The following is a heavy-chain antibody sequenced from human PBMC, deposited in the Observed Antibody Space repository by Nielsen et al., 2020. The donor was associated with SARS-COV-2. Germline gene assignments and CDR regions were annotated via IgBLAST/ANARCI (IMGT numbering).Heavy chain of an antibody. CDR2: ISSSSGYI. J-gene: IGHJ4*02. Sequence: GESLKISCAASGFTFSSYSMNWVRQAPGKGLEWVSSISSSSGYIYYADSVKGRFTISRDNAKNSLYLQMNSLRAEDTAVYYCARDYHGGGFDYWGQGTLVTVSS. CDR3: ARDYHGGGFDY. D-gene: IGHD4-23*01. V-gene: IGHV3-21*01. CDR1: GFTFSSYS.